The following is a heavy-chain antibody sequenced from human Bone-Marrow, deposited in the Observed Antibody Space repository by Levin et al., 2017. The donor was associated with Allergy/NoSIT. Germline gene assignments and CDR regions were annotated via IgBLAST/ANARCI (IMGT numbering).Heavy chain of an antibody. CDR1: GFTVSNNY. CDR2: IYSAGST. CDR3: ARRGYSYGSGLYY. Sequence: GGSLRLSCAASGFTVSNNYMSWVRQAPGKGLEWVSLIYSAGSTYYADSVRGRFTISRDNSKNALYLQMNSLRVEDTAVYYCARRGYSYGSGLYYWSQGTLVTVSS. V-gene: IGHV3-53*01. J-gene: IGHJ4*02. D-gene: IGHD5-18*01.